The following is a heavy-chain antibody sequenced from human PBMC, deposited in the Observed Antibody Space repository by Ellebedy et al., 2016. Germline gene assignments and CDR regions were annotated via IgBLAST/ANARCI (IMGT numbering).Heavy chain of an antibody. CDR3: ARGIAGYRYETHFEAFDI. CDR2: INHSGST. Sequence: SETLSLXXAVYGGSFSTSYWNWIRQPPGKGLEWIGEINHSGSTNYNPSLKSRVTISVDTSKNQFSLKLTSVTTADTAVYYCARGIAGYRYETHFEAFDIWGRGTMVTVSS. D-gene: IGHD5-18*01. V-gene: IGHV4-34*01. CDR1: GGSFSTSY. J-gene: IGHJ3*02.